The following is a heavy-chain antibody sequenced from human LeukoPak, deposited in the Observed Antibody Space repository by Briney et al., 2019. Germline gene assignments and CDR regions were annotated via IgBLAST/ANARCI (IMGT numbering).Heavy chain of an antibody. CDR3: ARRSGLLWFGESTLNYFDY. J-gene: IGHJ4*02. CDR2: IYYSGST. V-gene: IGHV4-39*01. CDR1: GGSISSSSYY. D-gene: IGHD3-10*01. Sequence: PSETLSLTCTVSGGSISSSSYYWGWIRQPPGKGLEWIGSIYYSGSTYYNPSLKSRVTISVDTSKNQFSLKLSSVTAADTAVYYCARRSGLLWFGESTLNYFDYWGQGTLVTVSS.